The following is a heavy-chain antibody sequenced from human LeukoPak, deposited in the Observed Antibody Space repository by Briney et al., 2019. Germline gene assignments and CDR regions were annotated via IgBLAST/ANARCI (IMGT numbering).Heavy chain of an antibody. V-gene: IGHV1-69*13. J-gene: IGHJ3*02. Sequence: SVKVSCKASGGTFGSYAISWVRQAPGQGLEWMGGIIPIFGTANYAQKFQGRVTITADESTSTAYMELSSLRSEDTAVYYCAREGEGCSGGSCYYAFDIWGQGTMATVSS. CDR3: AREGEGCSGGSCYYAFDI. CDR1: GGTFGSYA. CDR2: IIPIFGTA. D-gene: IGHD2-15*01.